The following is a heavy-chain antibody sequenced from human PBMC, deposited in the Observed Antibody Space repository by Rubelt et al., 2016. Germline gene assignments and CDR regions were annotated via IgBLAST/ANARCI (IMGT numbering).Heavy chain of an antibody. V-gene: IGHV3-23*01. CDR2: ISGTGGST. Sequence: GGGLVQPGGSLRLSCAASGFTFSSYAMSWVRQAPGKGPEWVSAISGTGGSTYYADSVKGRFTITRDNSKNTLYLQMNSLRAEDTAVYYCAKGRRITMLTLMDVWGQGTTVTVSS. J-gene: IGHJ6*02. D-gene: IGHD3-3*01. CDR1: GFTFSSYA. CDR3: AKGRRITMLTLMDV.